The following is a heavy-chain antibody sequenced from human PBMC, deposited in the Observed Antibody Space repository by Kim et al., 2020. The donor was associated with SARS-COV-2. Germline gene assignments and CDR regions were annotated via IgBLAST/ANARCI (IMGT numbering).Heavy chain of an antibody. V-gene: IGHV4-61*02. CDR1: GGSISSGSYY. CDR3: ASQDIVVVPAAYDAFDI. CDR2: IYTSGST. J-gene: IGHJ3*02. D-gene: IGHD2-2*01. Sequence: SETLSLTCTVSGGSISSGSYYWSWIRQPAGKGLEWIGRIYTSGSTNYNPSLKSRVTISVDTSKNQFSLKLSSVTAADTAVYYCASQDIVVVPAAYDAFDIWGQGTMVTVSS.